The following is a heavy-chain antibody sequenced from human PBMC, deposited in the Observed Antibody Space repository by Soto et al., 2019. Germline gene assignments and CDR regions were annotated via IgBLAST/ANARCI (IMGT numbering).Heavy chain of an antibody. CDR2: IYYSGST. CDR1: GGSISSGDYY. V-gene: IGHV4-30-4*01. D-gene: IGHD3-22*01. J-gene: IGHJ5*02. Sequence: PSETLSLTCTVSGGSISSGDYYWSWIRQPPGKGLEWIGYIYYSGSTYYNPSLKSRVTISVDTSKNQFSLKLSSVTAADTAVYYCARGHYYDSSGDNWFDPWGQGTLVTVS. CDR3: ARGHYYDSSGDNWFDP.